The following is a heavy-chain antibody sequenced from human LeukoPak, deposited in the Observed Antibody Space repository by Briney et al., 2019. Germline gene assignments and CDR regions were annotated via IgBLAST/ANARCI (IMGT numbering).Heavy chain of an antibody. CDR2: ISSSSSYI. J-gene: IGHJ4*02. CDR3: ARDVNDILTGYHY. CDR1: GLTFSSSW. V-gene: IGHV3-21*01. D-gene: IGHD3-9*01. Sequence: GGSLRLSCAVSGLTFSSSWMDWVRQAPGKGLEWVSSISSSSSYIYYADSVKGRFTISRDNAKNSLYLQMNSLRAEDTAVYYCARDVNDILTGYHYWGQGTLVTVSS.